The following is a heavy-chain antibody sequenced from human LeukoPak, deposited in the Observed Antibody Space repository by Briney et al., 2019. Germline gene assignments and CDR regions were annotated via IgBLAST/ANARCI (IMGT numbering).Heavy chain of an antibody. CDR2: IWDDGTNK. CDR3: ARAEVPGAIKSGAFDI. CDR1: GFTFSTYG. D-gene: IGHD2-2*01. J-gene: IGHJ3*02. Sequence: RALRLSCAASGFTFSTYGMRWVRQAQGKGLAWVAVIWDDGTNKYYADSVMGRFTISGDNSRNTLYLQMNSLRAEDTAVYYCARAEVPGAIKSGAFDIWGQGTMVTVSS. V-gene: IGHV3-33*01.